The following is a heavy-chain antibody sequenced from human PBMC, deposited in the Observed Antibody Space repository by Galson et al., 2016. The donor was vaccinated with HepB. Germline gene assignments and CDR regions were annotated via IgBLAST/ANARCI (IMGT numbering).Heavy chain of an antibody. CDR1: GGSFRGYY. CDR2: INHGGGT. V-gene: IGHV4-34*01. Sequence: ETLSLTCAVSGGSFRGYYWSWIRQTPGKGLEWIGEINHGGGTFYNPSLRNRTTVSVDTSKSQFSLEVTSLTAADTAVYYCARGEIASRLDYWGQGTLVTVSS. CDR3: ARGEIASRLDY. D-gene: IGHD6-6*01. J-gene: IGHJ4*02.